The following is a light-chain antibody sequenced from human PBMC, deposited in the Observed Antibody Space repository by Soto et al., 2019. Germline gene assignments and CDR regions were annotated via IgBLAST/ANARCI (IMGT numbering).Light chain of an antibody. V-gene: IGLV1-44*01. CDR1: SSNIGSNT. CDR3: GSYAGNNNFL. CDR2: NNS. J-gene: IGLJ2*01. Sequence: QSVLIQPPSASGTPGQRVTISCSGISSNIGSNTVNWYQQLPGTAPKLLIYNNSQRPSGVPDRFSGSKSGTSASLAISGLQSEDEADYYCGSYAGNNNFLFGGGTQLTVL.